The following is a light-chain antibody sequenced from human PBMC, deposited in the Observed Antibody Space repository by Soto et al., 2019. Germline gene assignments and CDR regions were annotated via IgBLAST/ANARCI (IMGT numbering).Light chain of an antibody. CDR2: DAS. CDR3: QQRSNWPRT. CDR1: QGVSSY. V-gene: IGKV3-11*01. Sequence: IVLRQSPATLSLSPGERATLSCRASQGVSSYLAWYQQKPGQAPRLLIYDASNRATGIPARFSGSGSGTDFTLTISSLEPEDFAVYYCQQRSNWPRTFGQGTKV. J-gene: IGKJ1*01.